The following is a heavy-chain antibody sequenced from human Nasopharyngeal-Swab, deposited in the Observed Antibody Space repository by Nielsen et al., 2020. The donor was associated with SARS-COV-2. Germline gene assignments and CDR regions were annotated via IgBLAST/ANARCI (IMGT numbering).Heavy chain of an antibody. CDR3: ARGRGYCSGGSCSYAFDI. J-gene: IGHJ3*02. CDR2: IYTSGST. V-gene: IGHV4-61*02. Sequence: SETLSLTCTVSGGPISSGSYYWSWIRQPPGKGLEWIGRIYTSGSTNYNPSLKSRVTISVDTSKNQFSLKLSSVTAADTAVYYCARGRGYCSGGSCSYAFDIWGQGTMVTVSS. D-gene: IGHD2-15*01. CDR1: GGPISSGSYY.